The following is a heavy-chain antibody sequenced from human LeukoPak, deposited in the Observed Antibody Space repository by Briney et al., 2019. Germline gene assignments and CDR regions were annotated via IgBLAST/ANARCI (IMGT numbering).Heavy chain of an antibody. Sequence: GGSLRLSCAASGLTFSSCAMSWVRQAPGKGLEWVSAISTSGGRTFYADSVKGRFTISRDNSKNTLYLQMNSLKAEDTAIYYCAKDPTDFDSSGQTYFDYWGQGTLVTVSS. J-gene: IGHJ4*02. CDR3: AKDPTDFDSSGQTYFDY. CDR2: ISTSGGRT. CDR1: GLTFSSCA. V-gene: IGHV3-23*01. D-gene: IGHD3-22*01.